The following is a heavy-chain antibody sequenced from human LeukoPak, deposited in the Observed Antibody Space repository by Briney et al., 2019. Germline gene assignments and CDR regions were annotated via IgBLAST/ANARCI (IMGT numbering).Heavy chain of an antibody. CDR1: GGSISSSSYY. J-gene: IGHJ4*02. Sequence: SETLSLTCTVSGGSISSSSYYWGWIRQPPGKGLEWIGSIYYSGSTYYNPSLKSRVTISVDTSKNQFSLKLSSVTAADTAVYYCARPVYGGNFFGFDYWGQGTLVTVSS. CDR3: ARPVYGGNFFGFDY. D-gene: IGHD4-23*01. CDR2: IYYSGST. V-gene: IGHV4-39*07.